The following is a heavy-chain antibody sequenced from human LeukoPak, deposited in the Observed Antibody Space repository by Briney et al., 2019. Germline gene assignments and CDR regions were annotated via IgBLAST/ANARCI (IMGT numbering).Heavy chain of an antibody. D-gene: IGHD3-22*01. CDR3: ARDPHSSVFYSEYFDY. J-gene: IGHJ4*02. Sequence: GGSLRLSCAASGFTFSDYYMSWIRQAPGKGLEWISYISSSGSIIYYADSVKGRFTISRDNAKNSLYLQMNSLRAEDTAVYYCARDPHSSVFYSEYFDYWGQGTLVTVSS. CDR2: ISSSGSII. V-gene: IGHV3-11*01. CDR1: GFTFSDYY.